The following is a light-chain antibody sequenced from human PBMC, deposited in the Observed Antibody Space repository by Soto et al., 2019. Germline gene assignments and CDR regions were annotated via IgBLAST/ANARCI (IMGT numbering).Light chain of an antibody. Sequence: EILLTQSPATLSVSLEERATLSCRASQSLSTNLAWYQQKVGQAPRLLIYGASTRATGIPTRFSGSGSGTEFTLTITSLQSEDFAVYFCQQYSEWPPLFGPGTKVDIK. CDR3: QQYSEWPPL. J-gene: IGKJ3*01. CDR1: QSLSTN. V-gene: IGKV3-15*01. CDR2: GAS.